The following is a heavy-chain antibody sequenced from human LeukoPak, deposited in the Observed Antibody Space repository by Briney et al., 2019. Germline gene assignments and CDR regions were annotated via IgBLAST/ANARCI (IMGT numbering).Heavy chain of an antibody. Sequence: GSLRLSCAASGVTFSSDWMSWVRQAPGKGLEWVANIKQEGREKYYVDSVKGRFPISRDNAKNSLYLQMNSLRAEDTAVYYCARDISSGWSDAFDIWGQGTMVTVSS. D-gene: IGHD6-19*01. CDR2: IKQEGREK. CDR3: ARDISSGWSDAFDI. CDR1: GVTFSSDW. V-gene: IGHV3-7*05. J-gene: IGHJ3*02.